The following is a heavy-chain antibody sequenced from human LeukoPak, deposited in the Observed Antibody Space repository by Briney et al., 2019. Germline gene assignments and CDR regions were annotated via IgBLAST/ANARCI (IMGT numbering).Heavy chain of an antibody. V-gene: IGHV4-30-2*01. J-gene: IGHJ6*03. Sequence: SQTLSLTCTVSGGSISSGGYYWSWIRQPPGKGLEWIGYIYHSGSTYYNPSLKSRVTMSVDTSKNQFSLKLSSVTAADTAVYYCARVVRGAYYYYMDVWGKGTTVTVSS. CDR3: ARVVRGAYYYYMDV. D-gene: IGHD3-10*01. CDR2: IYHSGST. CDR1: GGSISSGGYY.